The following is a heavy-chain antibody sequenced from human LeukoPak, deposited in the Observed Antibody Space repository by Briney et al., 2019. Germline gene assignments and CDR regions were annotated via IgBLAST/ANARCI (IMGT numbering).Heavy chain of an antibody. Sequence: PGGSLRLSCAASGFTFNSAWMTWVRQAPGKGLEWVAVISFDGSNKYYADSVKGRFTISRDNSRNTLYLQMNSLRAEDTAVYFCARGRSGYYCFDYWGQGTLVTVSS. CDR1: GFTFNSAW. J-gene: IGHJ4*02. V-gene: IGHV3-30-3*01. D-gene: IGHD3-22*01. CDR2: ISFDGSNK. CDR3: ARGRSGYYCFDY.